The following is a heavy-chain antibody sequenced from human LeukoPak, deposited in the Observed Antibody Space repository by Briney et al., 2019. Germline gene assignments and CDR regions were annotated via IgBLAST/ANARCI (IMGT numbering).Heavy chain of an antibody. Sequence: GGSLRLSCAASGFTLSSYGMHWVRQAPGKGLEWVAVISYDGSNKYYADSVKGRFTISRDNSKNTLYLQMNSLRAEDTAVYYCAKDGLHHSNGPGWGMDVWGQGTTVTVSS. D-gene: IGHD3-22*01. CDR1: GFTLSSYG. CDR3: AKDGLHHSNGPGWGMDV. CDR2: ISYDGSNK. J-gene: IGHJ6*02. V-gene: IGHV3-30*18.